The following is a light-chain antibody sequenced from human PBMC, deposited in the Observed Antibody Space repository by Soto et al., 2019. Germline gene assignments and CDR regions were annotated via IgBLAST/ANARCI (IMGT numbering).Light chain of an antibody. CDR1: QRVNTC. V-gene: IGKV1-5*01. CDR2: DAS. CDR3: QQYNNWPRT. Sequence: DIQMTQSPSTLSASVGDRVSITCRASQRVNTCLAWYQQKPGKAPTLLIYDASSLQSGVPSRFSGSGSGTEFTLTISCLQSEDFAVYYCQQYNNWPRTFGQGTKVDIK. J-gene: IGKJ1*01.